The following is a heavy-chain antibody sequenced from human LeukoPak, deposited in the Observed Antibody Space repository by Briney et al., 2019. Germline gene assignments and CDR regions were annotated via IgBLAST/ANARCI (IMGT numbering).Heavy chain of an antibody. V-gene: IGHV3-49*03. D-gene: IGHD6-19*01. CDR1: GFKFGEYG. CDR3: AKVPSESPWYFDY. Sequence: GGSLRLSCTASGFKFGEYGMSWFRQAPGKGLEWVGIIRRNAYGGATQYAASVKGRFTISREDSKSIVSLQMNSLRAEDTAVYYCAKVPSESPWYFDYWGQGTLVTVSS. CDR2: IRRNAYGGAT. J-gene: IGHJ4*02.